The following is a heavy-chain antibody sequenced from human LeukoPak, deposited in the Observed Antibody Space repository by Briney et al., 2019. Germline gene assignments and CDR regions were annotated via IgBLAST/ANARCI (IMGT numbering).Heavy chain of an antibody. Sequence: HGGCLRLSCAASGFTFSSYSMNWVRQAPGKGLEWLSSISSSSTFIYNGDSVKGRFTISRDNAKDSLYLQMNSLRAEDTAVYYCANSRLKVLDPFDYWGQGTLVTVSS. V-gene: IGHV3-21*04. CDR2: ISSSSTFI. CDR3: ANSRLKVLDPFDY. CDR1: GFTFSSYS. J-gene: IGHJ4*02.